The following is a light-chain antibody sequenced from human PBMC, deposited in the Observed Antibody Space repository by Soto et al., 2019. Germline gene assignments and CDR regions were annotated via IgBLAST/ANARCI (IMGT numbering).Light chain of an antibody. CDR3: SSYTSSSRLGV. CDR1: SSDVGGYNY. V-gene: IGLV2-14*01. Sequence: QSALTQPASVSGSPGQSITISCTGTSSDVGGYNYVSWYQQHPDKAPKLMIYEVGNRPSGISNRFSGSKSGNTASPTIAGLQAEEGADYYCSSYTSSSRLGVVGGGTQLTVL. J-gene: IGLJ3*02. CDR2: EVG.